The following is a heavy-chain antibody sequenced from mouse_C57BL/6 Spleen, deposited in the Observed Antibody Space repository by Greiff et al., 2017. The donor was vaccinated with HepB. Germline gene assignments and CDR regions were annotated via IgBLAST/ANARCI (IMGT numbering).Heavy chain of an antibody. CDR1: GYSFPSYY. D-gene: IGHD2-1*01. CDR2: IYPGSGNT. J-gene: IGHJ4*01. V-gene: IGHV1-66*01. Sequence: VQLQQSGPELVKPGASVKISCKASGYSFPSYYIHWVKQRPGQGLEWIGWIYPGSGNTKYNEKFKGKATLTADTSSSTAYMQLSSLTSEDSAVYYCARMGFYYGQYYYAMDYWGQGTSVTVSS. CDR3: ARMGFYYGQYYYAMDY.